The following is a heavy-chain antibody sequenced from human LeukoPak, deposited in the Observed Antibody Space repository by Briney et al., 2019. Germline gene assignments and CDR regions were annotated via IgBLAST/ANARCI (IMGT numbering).Heavy chain of an antibody. Sequence: SSETLSLTCTVSGGSISSYYWNWIRQPPGKGLEWIGYIYYSGSTNYNPSLKSRVTMSVDTSKNQFSLKLSSVTAADTAVYYCARSRYDILTGLLGHFDYWGQGTLVTVSS. V-gene: IGHV4-59*01. D-gene: IGHD3-9*01. CDR3: ARSRYDILTGLLGHFDY. J-gene: IGHJ4*02. CDR2: IYYSGST. CDR1: GGSISSYY.